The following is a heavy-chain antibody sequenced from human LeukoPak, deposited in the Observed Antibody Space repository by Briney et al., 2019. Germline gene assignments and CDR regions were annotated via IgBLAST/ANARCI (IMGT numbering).Heavy chain of an antibody. CDR2: INTNTGNP. Sequence: ASVKVSCKASGYTFTRYGVTWVRQAPGQGLEWMGWINTNTGNPTYAQGFTGRFVFSLDTSVSTAYLQISSLKAEDTAVYYCARDPLRFLEWLPNNWFDPWGQGTLVTVSS. CDR1: GYTFTRYG. CDR3: ARDPLRFLEWLPNNWFDP. J-gene: IGHJ5*02. D-gene: IGHD3-3*01. V-gene: IGHV7-4-1*02.